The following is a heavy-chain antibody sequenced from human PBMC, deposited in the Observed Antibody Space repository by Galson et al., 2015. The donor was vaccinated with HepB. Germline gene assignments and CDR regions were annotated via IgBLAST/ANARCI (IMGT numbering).Heavy chain of an antibody. D-gene: IGHD6-6*01. Sequence: SVKVSCKASGYTFTGYYMHWVRQAPGQGLEWMGWINPNRGGTNNAQKFQGRVTMTRDTSISTAYMELSRLRSDDTAVYYCARALPLSIAARSGWFDPWGQGTLVTVSS. CDR1: GYTFTGYY. J-gene: IGHJ5*02. CDR3: ARALPLSIAARSGWFDP. CDR2: INPNRGGT. V-gene: IGHV1-2*02.